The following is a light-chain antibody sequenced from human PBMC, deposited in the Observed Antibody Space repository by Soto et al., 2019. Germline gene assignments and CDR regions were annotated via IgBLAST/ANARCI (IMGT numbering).Light chain of an antibody. Sequence: EIVMTQSPATLSVSPGERATLSCRASQSVSSNLAWYQQKPGQAPRLLIYGASTRATGIPARFSGSGSGTEFTITISSLKSEDFEVYYCQQYNNWPYTFGQGTKLEIK. V-gene: IGKV3-15*01. CDR2: GAS. CDR3: QQYNNWPYT. CDR1: QSVSSN. J-gene: IGKJ2*01.